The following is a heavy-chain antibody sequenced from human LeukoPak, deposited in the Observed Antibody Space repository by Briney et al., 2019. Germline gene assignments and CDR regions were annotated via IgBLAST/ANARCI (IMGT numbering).Heavy chain of an antibody. CDR2: VEADGGGK. Sequence: QPGGSLRLSCDLTFSGHGMYWVRQGQAQGLELVGVVEADGGGKFYAYSVRGRFTVFRDTSRHTVFLQLGGLKTDDTAVYYCAKEGRWGSWYFDYWGQGALVTVSS. D-gene: IGHD3-16*01. V-gene: IGHV3-30*18. J-gene: IGHJ4*02. CDR3: AKEGRWGSWYFDY. CDR1: TFSGHG.